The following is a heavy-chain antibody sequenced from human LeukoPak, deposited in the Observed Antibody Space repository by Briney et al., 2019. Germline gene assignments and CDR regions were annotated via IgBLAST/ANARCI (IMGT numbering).Heavy chain of an antibody. D-gene: IGHD4-17*01. CDR1: GFTFSTYW. Sequence: GGSLRLSCAASGFTFSTYWMHWVRQPLGKGLVWVSRINPDGSTTNYADSVKGRFTISRDNAKNTLYLQMNSLTVEDTAVYYCVKIATVTTPYYWGQGTLVTGSS. V-gene: IGHV3-74*01. CDR3: VKIATVTTPYY. CDR2: INPDGSTT. J-gene: IGHJ4*02.